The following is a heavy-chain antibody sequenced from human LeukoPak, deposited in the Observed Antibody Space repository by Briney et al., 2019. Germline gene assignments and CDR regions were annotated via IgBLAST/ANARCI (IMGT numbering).Heavy chain of an antibody. Sequence: GGSLRLSCAGSGFSFSTSWMHWVRQAPGQGLVWVSRINSDGSTINYADSVQGRFTISRDSAKSTLYLQMNSLGAEDTAVYYCARAGYYRFDYWGQGTQVTVSS. V-gene: IGHV3-74*01. D-gene: IGHD4-11*01. J-gene: IGHJ4*02. CDR3: ARAGYYRFDY. CDR2: INSDGSTI. CDR1: GFSFSTSW.